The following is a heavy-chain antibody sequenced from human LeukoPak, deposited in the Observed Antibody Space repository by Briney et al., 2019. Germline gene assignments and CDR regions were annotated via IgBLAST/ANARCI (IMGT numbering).Heavy chain of an antibody. CDR1: GGSITSGSYY. D-gene: IGHD7-27*01. CDR2: IYTSGST. J-gene: IGHJ4*01. V-gene: IGHV4-61*02. Sequence: PSQTLSLTCTVSGGSITSGSYYWRWIRQPAGKGLEWIGRIYTSGSTNYNPSLKSRVTISVDTSKNQFSLKLSSVTAADTAVYYCASRKRGNDYWGQGTLVTVSS. CDR3: ASRKRGNDY.